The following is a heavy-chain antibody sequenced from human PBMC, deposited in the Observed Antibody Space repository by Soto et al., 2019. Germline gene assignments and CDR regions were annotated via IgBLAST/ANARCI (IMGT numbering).Heavy chain of an antibody. Sequence: QVQLVQSGAELKKPGASVRASCKASGDPFSRFDVVWQRQVPGQGLGWMGWIRVSNGHTNYAQKFQGRVTMTTDTSTGTVFMDLRTLRPDDTALYYCARDYSSASGANFDLWGQGTLVTVSS. CDR2: IRVSNGHT. CDR1: GDPFSRFD. J-gene: IGHJ4*02. CDR3: ARDYSSASGANFDL. V-gene: IGHV1-18*01. D-gene: IGHD6-19*01.